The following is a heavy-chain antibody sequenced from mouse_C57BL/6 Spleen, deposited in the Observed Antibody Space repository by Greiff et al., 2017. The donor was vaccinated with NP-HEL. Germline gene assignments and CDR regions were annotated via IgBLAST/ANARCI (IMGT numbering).Heavy chain of an antibody. J-gene: IGHJ4*01. Sequence: EVQRVESGGGLVKPGGSLKLSCAASGFTFSDYGMHWVRQAPEKGLEWVAYISSGSSTIYYADTVKGRFTISRDQAKNTLFLQMTSLRSEDTAMYYCARFSRYYAMDYWGQGTSVTVSS. V-gene: IGHV5-17*01. CDR2: ISSGSSTI. CDR3: ARFSRYYAMDY. CDR1: GFTFSDYG.